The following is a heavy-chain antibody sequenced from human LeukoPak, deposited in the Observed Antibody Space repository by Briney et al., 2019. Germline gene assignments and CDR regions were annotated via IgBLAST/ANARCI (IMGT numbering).Heavy chain of an antibody. D-gene: IGHD2-15*01. V-gene: IGHV3-23*01. CDR2: ISGSGGST. Sequence: GGSLRLSCAASGFTFSSYAMSWVRQAPGKGLEWFSGISGSGGSTYSADSVKGRFTISRDNSKNTLYLQMNSLRAEDTGVYYCAKAAPNSCSGGSCYFDYWGQGTLVTVSS. J-gene: IGHJ4*02. CDR1: GFTFSSYA. CDR3: AKAAPNSCSGGSCYFDY.